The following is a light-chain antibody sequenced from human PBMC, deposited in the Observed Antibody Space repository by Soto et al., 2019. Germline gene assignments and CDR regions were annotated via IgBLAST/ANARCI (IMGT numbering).Light chain of an antibody. J-gene: IGKJ3*01. Sequence: DIQMTQSPSSLSASAGDRVTITCRASQSISSYLNWYQQQPGQAPKLLLYAASSLQSGVPSRFSGSGSGTDFTLTVSSLQPEDFATYYCQQKDTFGHGTKVDIK. CDR2: AAS. CDR3: QQKDT. CDR1: QSISSY. V-gene: IGKV1-39*01.